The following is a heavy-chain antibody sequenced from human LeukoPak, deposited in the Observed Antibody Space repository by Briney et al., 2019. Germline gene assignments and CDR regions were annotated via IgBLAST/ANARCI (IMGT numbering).Heavy chain of an antibody. Sequence: PGGSLRLSCAASGFTFSSYAMSWVRQAPGKGLEWVSAISGSGGSTYYADSVKGRFTISRDNSKNTLYLQMNSLRAEDTAVYYCAKDRYGWFGESGPFDYWGQGTLVTVSS. V-gene: IGHV3-23*01. D-gene: IGHD3-10*01. CDR3: AKDRYGWFGESGPFDY. CDR1: GFTFSSYA. CDR2: ISGSGGST. J-gene: IGHJ4*02.